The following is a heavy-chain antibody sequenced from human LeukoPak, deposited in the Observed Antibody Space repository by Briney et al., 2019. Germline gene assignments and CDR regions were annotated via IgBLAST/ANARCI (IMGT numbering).Heavy chain of an antibody. CDR2: ITDSGGST. CDR3: AKEKSVAGTEFDY. D-gene: IGHD6-19*01. CDR1: GFTFSSYA. Sequence: GGSLRLSCAASGFTFSSYAMSWVRQAPGKGLEWVSTITDSGGSTYYVASVKGRFAISRDNSKNTLFLQMNSLRAEDTAIYYCAKEKSVAGTEFDYWGQGTLVTVSS. V-gene: IGHV3-23*01. J-gene: IGHJ4*02.